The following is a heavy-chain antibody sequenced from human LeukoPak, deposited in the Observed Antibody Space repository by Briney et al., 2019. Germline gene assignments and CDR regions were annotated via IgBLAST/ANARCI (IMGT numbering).Heavy chain of an antibody. CDR3: ARDGNDYAFGY. CDR2: IYYSGST. V-gene: IGHV4-39*07. CDR1: GGSISSSSSY. D-gene: IGHD4-17*01. Sequence: SETLSLTCTVSGGSISSSSSYWGWIRQPPGKGLEWIGSIYYSGSTYYNPSLKSRVTISVDTSKNQFSLKLSSVTAADTAVYYCARDGNDYAFGYWGQGTLVTVSS. J-gene: IGHJ4*02.